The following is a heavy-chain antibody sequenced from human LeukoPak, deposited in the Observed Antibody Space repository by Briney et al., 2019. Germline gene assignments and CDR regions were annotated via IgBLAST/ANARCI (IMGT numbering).Heavy chain of an antibody. CDR2: INHSGST. V-gene: IGHV4-34*01. D-gene: IGHD1-26*01. CDR1: GGSFSGYY. J-gene: IGHJ3*02. CDR3: ARDRIVGATWAFDI. Sequence: PSETLSLTCAVYGGSFSGYYWSWLRQPPGKGLEWIGEINHSGSTNYNPSLKSRVTISVDTSKNQFSLKLSSVTAADTAVYYCARDRIVGATWAFDIWGQGTMVTVSS.